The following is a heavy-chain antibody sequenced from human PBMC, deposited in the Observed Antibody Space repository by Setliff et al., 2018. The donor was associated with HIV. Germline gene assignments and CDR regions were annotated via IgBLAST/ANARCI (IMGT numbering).Heavy chain of an antibody. D-gene: IGHD5-12*01. CDR1: GGSLSSGYDY. Sequence: SETLSLTCTVSGGSLSSGYDYWTWIRQPAGRGLEWIGHIYSAGSTNYNPTLTSRVTMSVDMSKNQFSLKLRSVTAADMAVYYCVREYSGVYPDFSFYIDVWGKGTTVTVSS. V-gene: IGHV4-61*09. J-gene: IGHJ6*03. CDR2: IYSAGST. CDR3: VREYSGVYPDFSFYIDV.